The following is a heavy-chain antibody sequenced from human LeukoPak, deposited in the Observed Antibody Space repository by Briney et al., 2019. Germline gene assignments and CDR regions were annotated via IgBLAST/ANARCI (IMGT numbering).Heavy chain of an antibody. D-gene: IGHD3-22*01. CDR1: GGSISSYY. CDR3: ARGRDSSGYYPFDY. CDR2: IYYSGST. Sequence: PSETLSLTCTVSGGSISSYYWSWIRQPPGKGLEWIGYIYYSGSTNYNPSLKSRVTISVDTSKNQFSLKLSSVTAADTAVYYCARGRDSSGYYPFDYWGQGTLVTVSS. V-gene: IGHV4-59*01. J-gene: IGHJ4*02.